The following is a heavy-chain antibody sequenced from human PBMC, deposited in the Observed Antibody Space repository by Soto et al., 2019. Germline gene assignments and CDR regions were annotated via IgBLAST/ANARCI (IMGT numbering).Heavy chain of an antibody. D-gene: IGHD3-10*01. Sequence: QVQLVQSGAEVRKPGASVKVSCKASGDTFTTYDINWVRQATGHGLEWMGWINPNSGNVGYAQRFQRRVTMTRDTAIRTAYMEVSSLRSYDTAVYYCARARASGSYYLLDYWGQGTLVAVSS. CDR3: ARARASGSYYLLDY. J-gene: IGHJ4*02. CDR1: GDTFTTYD. V-gene: IGHV1-8*01. CDR2: INPNSGNV.